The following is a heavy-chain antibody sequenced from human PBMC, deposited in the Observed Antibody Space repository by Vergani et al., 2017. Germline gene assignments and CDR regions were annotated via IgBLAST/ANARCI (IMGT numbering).Heavy chain of an antibody. Sequence: QVQLQESGPGLVKPSQTLSLTCTVSGGSISSGSYYWSWIRQPAGKGLEWIGRIYTSGSTNYNPSLKSRVTISVDTSKNQFSLKLSSVTAADTAVYYCARGATYDILTGYYLDSSGFHFDYWGQGTLVTVSS. J-gene: IGHJ4*02. D-gene: IGHD3-9*01. CDR2: IYTSGST. CDR3: ARGATYDILTGYYLDSSGFHFDY. CDR1: GGSISSGSYY. V-gene: IGHV4-61*02.